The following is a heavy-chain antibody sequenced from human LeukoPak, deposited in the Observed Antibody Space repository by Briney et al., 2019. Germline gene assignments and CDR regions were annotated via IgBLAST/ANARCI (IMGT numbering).Heavy chain of an antibody. CDR1: GFTFSSYA. Sequence: PGGSLRLSCAASGFTFSSYAMSWVRQAPGKGLEWVSAISGSGGSTYYADSVKGRFTISRDNSKNTLYLQMNSLRAEDTAVYYGAKTPYSSGWYFLDYWGQGTLVTVSS. D-gene: IGHD6-19*01. J-gene: IGHJ4*02. V-gene: IGHV3-23*01. CDR3: AKTPYSSGWYFLDY. CDR2: ISGSGGST.